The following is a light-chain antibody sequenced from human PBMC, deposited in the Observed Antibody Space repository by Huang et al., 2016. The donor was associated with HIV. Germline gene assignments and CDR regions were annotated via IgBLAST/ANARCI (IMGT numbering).Light chain of an antibody. CDR3: HQYNNWLLS. CDR2: GSS. J-gene: IGKJ4*01. CDR1: RSVSTN. V-gene: IGKV3-15*01. Sequence: EIVMTQSPATLSVSSGQRVTLSCRANRSVSTNVAWYQQRHGQAPRLLICGSSTRAPGIPARFSGSGSGTDFSLTISSLQSEDFALYYCHQYNNWLLSFGGGTRV.